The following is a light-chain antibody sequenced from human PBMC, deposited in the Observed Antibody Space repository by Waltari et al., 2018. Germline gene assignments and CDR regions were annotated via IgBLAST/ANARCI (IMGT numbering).Light chain of an antibody. J-gene: IGKJ5*01. CDR2: AVS. Sequence: DIQLTQSPSFLSASVGDTVTITCRASQDINHYLAWYQQKPGKAPNPLISAVSTLRSGVPSRFSGSASGTEFTLTINSLQPEDFATYYCQQLKGFPITFGQGTRLEIK. CDR3: QQLKGFPIT. V-gene: IGKV1-9*01. CDR1: QDINHY.